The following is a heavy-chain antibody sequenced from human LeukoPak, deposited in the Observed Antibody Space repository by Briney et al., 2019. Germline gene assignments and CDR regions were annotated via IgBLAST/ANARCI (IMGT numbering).Heavy chain of an antibody. CDR1: GGSISSGGYY. J-gene: IGHJ5*02. Sequence: SQTLSLTCSVSGGSISSGGYYWSWIRQHPGKGLEWIGYIYYSGSTNYNPSLKSRVTISVDTSKNQFSLKLSSVTAADTAVYYCARSLDPGKTWFGELEGGPNWFDPWGQGTLVTVSS. D-gene: IGHD3-10*01. CDR2: IYYSGST. V-gene: IGHV4-31*03. CDR3: ARSLDPGKTWFGELEGGPNWFDP.